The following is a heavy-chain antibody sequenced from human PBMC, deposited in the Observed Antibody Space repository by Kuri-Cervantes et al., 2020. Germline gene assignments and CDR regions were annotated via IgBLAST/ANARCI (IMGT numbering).Heavy chain of an antibody. D-gene: IGHD4-17*01. CDR2: IQEHGTIK. Sequence: GESLKISCAASGFTFSMYWMSWVRQAPGRGLEWLATIQEHGTIKTYVDSVKGRFTISRDKDNNYLYLQMNSLIAEDTAVYYCARDRDFTTDYWGQGTLVTVSS. V-gene: IGHV3-7*01. J-gene: IGHJ4*02. CDR1: GFTFSMYW. CDR3: ARDRDFTTDY.